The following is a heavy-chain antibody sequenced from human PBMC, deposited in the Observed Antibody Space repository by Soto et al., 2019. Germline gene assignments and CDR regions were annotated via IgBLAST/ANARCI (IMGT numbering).Heavy chain of an antibody. J-gene: IGHJ5*01. CDR3: VIAPLERLHPNWFDS. CDR1: GFAFSTYA. Sequence: EVQLLESGGGLVQSGGSLRLSCAASGFAFSTYAMSWVRQAPGKGLDWVSFISGAGGSTYYADSVKGRFTISRDNAKNTLYRQMNNLRAEDTAIYYCVIAPLERLHPNWFDSWGQGTLVTVSS. CDR2: ISGAGGST. D-gene: IGHD1-1*01. V-gene: IGHV3-23*01.